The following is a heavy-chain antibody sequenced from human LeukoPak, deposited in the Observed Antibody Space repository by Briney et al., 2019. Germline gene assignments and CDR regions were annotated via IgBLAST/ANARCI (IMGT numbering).Heavy chain of an antibody. CDR1: GGSVSSGSYY. V-gene: IGHV4-61*01. CDR3: VREHDWGDFDF. Sequence: SETPSLTCTVSGGSVSSGSYYWSWIRQPPGKELEWIGYVSHSGNTNYYPSLKSRVTISKDTSKNQFSLKLSSVTAADTAVYYCVREHDWGDFDFWGQGTLVTVSS. D-gene: IGHD3-9*01. J-gene: IGHJ4*02. CDR2: VSHSGNT.